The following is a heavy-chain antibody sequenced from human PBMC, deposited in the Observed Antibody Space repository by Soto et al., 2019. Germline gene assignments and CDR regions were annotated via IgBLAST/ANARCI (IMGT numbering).Heavy chain of an antibody. D-gene: IGHD3-9*01. V-gene: IGHV4-39*01. Sequence: QLQLQESGPGLVKPSETLSLTCTVSGGSISSSSYYWCWIRQPPGKALEWIGSIYSSASTYYNPSLNSRVTIPVDTSKNQFAMKLSSVTAADTAVYSCAGGSTSAYDMFLGLGCWLDFWGKGTTVTVSS. CDR3: AGGSTSAYDMFLGLGCWLDF. CDR2: IYSSAST. J-gene: IGHJ6*04. CDR1: GGSISSSSYY.